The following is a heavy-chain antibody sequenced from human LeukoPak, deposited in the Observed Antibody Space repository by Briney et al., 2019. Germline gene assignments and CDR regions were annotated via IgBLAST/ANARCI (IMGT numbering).Heavy chain of an antibody. CDR2: IYYSGST. V-gene: IGHV4-39*01. D-gene: IGHD2-2*01. CDR1: GGSISSSSYY. CDR3: ARHRDIVVVPAAKRLNWFDP. J-gene: IGHJ5*02. Sequence: SEILSLTCTVSGGSISSSSYYWGWIRQPPGKGLEWIGSIYYSGSTYYNPSLKSRVTISVDTSKNQFSLKLSSVTAADTAVYYCARHRDIVVVPAAKRLNWFDPWGQGTLVTVSS.